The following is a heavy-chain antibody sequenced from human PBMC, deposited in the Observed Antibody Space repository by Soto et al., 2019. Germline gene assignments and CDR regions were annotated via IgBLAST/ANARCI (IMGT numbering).Heavy chain of an antibody. D-gene: IGHD3-22*01. V-gene: IGHV4-39*01. CDR2: IYYSGST. CDR1: GGSISSSSYY. Sequence: SETLSLTCTVSGGSISSSSYYWGWIRQPPGKGLEWIGNIYYSGSTYYNPSLKSRITISVDTSKNQFSLKLSSVTAADTAVYYCARHGIYYDNSGYYGYWGQGTLVTVSS. J-gene: IGHJ4*02. CDR3: ARHGIYYDNSGYYGY.